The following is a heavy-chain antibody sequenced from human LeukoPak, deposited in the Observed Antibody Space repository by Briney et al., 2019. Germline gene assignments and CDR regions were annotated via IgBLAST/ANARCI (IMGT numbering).Heavy chain of an antibody. CDR1: GFTFTSYA. V-gene: IGHV3-23*01. D-gene: IGHD6-19*01. Sequence: GGSLRLSCAASGFTFTSYAMNWVRQAPGKGLEWVSAISGSGGSTYYADSVKGRFTISRDNSKNTLYLQMNSLRAEDTAVYYCAKGVRGGWYYFDYWGQGTLVTVSS. CDR2: ISGSGGST. J-gene: IGHJ4*02. CDR3: AKGVRGGWYYFDY.